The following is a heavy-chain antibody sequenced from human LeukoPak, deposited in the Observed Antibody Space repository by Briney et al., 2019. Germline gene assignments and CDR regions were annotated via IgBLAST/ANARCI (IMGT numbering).Heavy chain of an antibody. CDR2: IRYDGSNK. J-gene: IGHJ4*02. CDR3: ARDPRYSSSSDFYFDY. D-gene: IGHD6-6*01. Sequence: PGGSLRLSCAASGFTFSSYGVHWVRQAPGKGLEWVAFIRYDGSNKYYADSVKGRFTISRDNAKNSLYLQMNSLRAEDTAVYYCARDPRYSSSSDFYFDYWGQGTLVTVSS. V-gene: IGHV3-30*02. CDR1: GFTFSSYG.